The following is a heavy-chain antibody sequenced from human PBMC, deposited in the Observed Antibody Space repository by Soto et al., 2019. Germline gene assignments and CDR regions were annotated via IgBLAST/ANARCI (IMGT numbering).Heavy chain of an antibody. CDR3: ARVPHYLVLDY. Sequence: QVQLVESGGGVVQPGRSLRLSCAASGFTFSSYAMHWVRQAPGKGLEWVAVISYDGSNKYYADSVKGRFTISRDNSKNTLYLQMNSLRAEDTAVYYCARVPHYLVLDYWGQGTLVTVSS. V-gene: IGHV3-30-3*01. D-gene: IGHD1-26*01. J-gene: IGHJ4*02. CDR2: ISYDGSNK. CDR1: GFTFSSYA.